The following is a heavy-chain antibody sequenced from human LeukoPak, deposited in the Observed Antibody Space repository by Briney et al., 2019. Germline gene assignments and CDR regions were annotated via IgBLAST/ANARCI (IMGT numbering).Heavy chain of an antibody. Sequence: RSETLSLTCTVSGGSISNYYWSWIRQPAGKGLEWIGRIYTSGCTSYNPSLKSRVTLSVDTSKNQFSLKLSSVTAADTAVYYCARDSGYCSSTSCREVWGQGTLVTVSS. CDR1: GGSISNYY. D-gene: IGHD2-2*01. CDR2: IYTSGCT. J-gene: IGHJ4*02. CDR3: ARDSGYCSSTSCREV. V-gene: IGHV4-4*07.